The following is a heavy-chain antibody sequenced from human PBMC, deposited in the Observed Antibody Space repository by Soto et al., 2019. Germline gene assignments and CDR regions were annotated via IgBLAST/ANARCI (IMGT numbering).Heavy chain of an antibody. J-gene: IGHJ6*02. CDR1: GGTFSSYA. D-gene: IGHD3-10*01. CDR3: AREGGSGSYRYYGMDV. V-gene: IGHV1-69*12. Sequence: QVQLVQSGAEVKKPGSSVKVSCKASGGTFSSYAISWVRQAPGQGLEWMGGIIPIFGTANYAQKFQGRVTITADESTSTAYMELSSLRSEDTAVYYCAREGGSGSYRYYGMDVWGQGATVTVAS. CDR2: IIPIFGTA.